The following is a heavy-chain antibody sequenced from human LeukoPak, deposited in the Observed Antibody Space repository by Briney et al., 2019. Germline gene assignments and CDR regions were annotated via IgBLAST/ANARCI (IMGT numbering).Heavy chain of an antibody. J-gene: IGHJ4*02. D-gene: IGHD5-18*01. V-gene: IGHV3-21*01. CDR2: ISSSSSYI. CDR1: GFTFSSYS. CDR3: ARGTAMVTSFPYYFDY. Sequence: GGSLRLSCAASGFTFSSYSMTWVRQAPGKGLEWVSSISSSSSYIYYADSVKGRFTISRDNAKNSLYLQMNSLRAEDTAVYYCARGTAMVTSFPYYFDYWGQGTLVTVSS.